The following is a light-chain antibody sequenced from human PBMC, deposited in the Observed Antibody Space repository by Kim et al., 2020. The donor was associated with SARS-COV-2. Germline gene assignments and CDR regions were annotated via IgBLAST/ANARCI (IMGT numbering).Light chain of an antibody. Sequence: SYELTQAPSVSVAPGKTARITCGGNSIGSKSVNWYQQRPGQAPVLVIPYDSDRPSGIPERLSGSNSGNTATLTISRVEAGDEADYYCHVWDSSNDHRVVFGGGTKLTVL. CDR1: SIGSKS. J-gene: IGLJ2*01. CDR2: YDS. CDR3: HVWDSSNDHRVV. V-gene: IGLV3-21*04.